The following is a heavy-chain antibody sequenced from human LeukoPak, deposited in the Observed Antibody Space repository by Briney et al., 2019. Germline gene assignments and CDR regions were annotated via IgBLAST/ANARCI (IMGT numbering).Heavy chain of an antibody. CDR1: GYTFTSYD. Sequence: GASVKASCKASGYTFTSYDINWVRQAPGQGLGWMGWISAYNGNTNYAQKLQGRVTMTTDTSTSTAYMELRSLRSDDTAVYYCARDGTAAGLFDYWGQGTLVTVSS. D-gene: IGHD6-13*01. CDR3: ARDGTAAGLFDY. J-gene: IGHJ4*02. V-gene: IGHV1-18*01. CDR2: ISAYNGNT.